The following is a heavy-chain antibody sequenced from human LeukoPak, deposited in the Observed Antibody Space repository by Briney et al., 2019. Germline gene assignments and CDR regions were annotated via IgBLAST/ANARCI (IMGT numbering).Heavy chain of an antibody. D-gene: IGHD2/OR15-2a*01. CDR2: IYYSGST. CDR1: GGSLSSSSYY. Sequence: SETLSLTCIVSGGSLSSSSYYWGWLRQPPGTGREWLASIYYSGSTYYNPSLKGRVTISVDTSKNQFSLNLSSMTATDTAMYYCARHEYFVNYWGQGTLVTVSS. J-gene: IGHJ4*02. CDR3: ARHEYFVNY. V-gene: IGHV4-39*01.